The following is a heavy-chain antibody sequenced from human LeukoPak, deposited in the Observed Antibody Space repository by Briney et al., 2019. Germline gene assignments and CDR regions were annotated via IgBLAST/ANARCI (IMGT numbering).Heavy chain of an antibody. CDR3: AGGQLVTNDAFDI. D-gene: IGHD6-13*01. J-gene: IGHJ3*02. V-gene: IGHV3-21*01. CDR2: ISSSSSYI. Sequence: PGGSLRLSCAASGFTFSSYSMNWVRQAPGKGLEWVSSISSSSSYIYYADSVKGQFTISRDNAKNSLYLQMNSLRAEDTAVYYCAGGQLVTNDAFDIWGQGTMVTVSS. CDR1: GFTFSSYS.